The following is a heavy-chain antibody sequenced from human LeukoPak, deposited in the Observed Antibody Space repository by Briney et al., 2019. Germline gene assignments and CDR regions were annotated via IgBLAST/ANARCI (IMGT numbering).Heavy chain of an antibody. J-gene: IGHJ4*02. D-gene: IGHD5-18*01. CDR2: IYYSGST. CDR3: ARGQHGYSY. Sequence: SETLSLTCTVSGVSISSYYWSWIRQPPGKGLEWIGYIYYSGSTNYNPSLKSRVTISVDTSKNQFSLKLSSVTAADTAVYYCARGQHGYSYWGQGTLVTVSS. CDR1: GVSISSYY. V-gene: IGHV4-59*01.